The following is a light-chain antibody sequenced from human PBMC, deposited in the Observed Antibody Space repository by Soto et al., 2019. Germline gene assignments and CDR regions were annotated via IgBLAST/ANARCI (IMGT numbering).Light chain of an antibody. CDR1: QSISSW. J-gene: IGKJ4*01. Sequence: DIPMTQSPSTLSASVGDRVTITCRASQSISSWLAWYQQKPGKAPKLLIYDASSLESGVPSRFSGSGSGTEFTLTISSLQPDDFAIYYCQQYNSYPLTFGGGTKVEIK. CDR3: QQYNSYPLT. V-gene: IGKV1-5*01. CDR2: DAS.